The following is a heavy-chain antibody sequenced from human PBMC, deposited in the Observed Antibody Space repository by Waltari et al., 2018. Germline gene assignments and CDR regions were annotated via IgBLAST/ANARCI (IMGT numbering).Heavy chain of an antibody. V-gene: IGHV3-48*03. D-gene: IGHD3-22*01. CDR3: ARPKGGYESSGYYPTPFDY. CDR2: LSSSGTTI. CDR1: GFTFSSYE. J-gene: IGHJ4*02. Sequence: EVQLVESGGGLVQPGGSLRLSCEASGFTFSSYEMNWVRQAPGKGREWCSYLSSSGTTIYYADSVRGRFTISRDNAKNSLYLQMNSLRAEDTAVYYCARPKGGYESSGYYPTPFDYWGQGTLVTVSS.